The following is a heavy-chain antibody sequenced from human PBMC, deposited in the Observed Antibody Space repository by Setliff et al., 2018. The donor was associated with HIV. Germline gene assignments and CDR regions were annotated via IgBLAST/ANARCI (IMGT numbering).Heavy chain of an antibody. J-gene: IGHJ4*02. V-gene: IGHV3-23*01. CDR2: ISGSGGST. D-gene: IGHD3-22*01. CDR3: AKTTYYYDSSGYCLDY. CDR1: GFTFSSYA. Sequence: PGESLKISCAASGFTFSSYAMSWVRQAPGKGLEWVSAISGSGGSTYYADSEKGRFTISRDNSKNTPYLQMNSLRAEDTAVYYCAKTTYYYDSSGYCLDYWGQGTLVTVSS.